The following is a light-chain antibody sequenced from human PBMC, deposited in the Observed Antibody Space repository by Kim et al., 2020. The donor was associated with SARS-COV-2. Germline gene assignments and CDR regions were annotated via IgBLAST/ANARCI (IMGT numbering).Light chain of an antibody. J-gene: IGLJ3*02. Sequence: QLVLTQSPSDSASLGASVKLTCTLSSGHSSNAIAWHQQQPEKGPRYLMKFNNDGSHSKGDGIPDRFSGSSSGAERYLTISSLQSEDEANYYCQTWGTGSWVFGGGTQLTVL. CDR1: SGHSSNA. V-gene: IGLV4-69*01. CDR2: FNNDGSH. CDR3: QTWGTGSWV.